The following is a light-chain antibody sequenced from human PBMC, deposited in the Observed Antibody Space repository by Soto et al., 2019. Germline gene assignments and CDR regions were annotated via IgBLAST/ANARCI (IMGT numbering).Light chain of an antibody. CDR1: SSDVGGYNY. CDR3: CSYAGSYTWV. J-gene: IGLJ3*02. Sequence: QSVLTQSRSVSGSPGQSVTISCTGTSSDVGGYNYVSWYQQHPGEAPKLMIYDVSKRPSGVPDRFSGSKSGNTASLTISGLQAEDEADYYCCSYAGSYTWVFGGGTKLTVL. CDR2: DVS. V-gene: IGLV2-11*01.